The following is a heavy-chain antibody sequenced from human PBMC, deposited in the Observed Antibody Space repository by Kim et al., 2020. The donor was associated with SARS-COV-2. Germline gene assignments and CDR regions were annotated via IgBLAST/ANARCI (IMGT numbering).Heavy chain of an antibody. CDR3: AKWYRGAVAGGTMDV. D-gene: IGHD6-19*01. Sequence: GGSLRLSCAASGFTFSSYAMSWVRQAPGKGLEWVSAISGSGGSTYYADSVKGRFTISRDNSKNTLYLQMNSLRAEDTAVYYCAKWYRGAVAGGTMDVWGQGTTVTVSS. CDR1: GFTFSSYA. V-gene: IGHV3-23*01. CDR2: ISGSGGST. J-gene: IGHJ6*02.